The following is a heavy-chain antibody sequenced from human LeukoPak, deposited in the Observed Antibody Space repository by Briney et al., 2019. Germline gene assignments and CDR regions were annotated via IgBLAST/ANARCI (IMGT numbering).Heavy chain of an antibody. V-gene: IGHV4-31*03. CDR1: GGSISSGGYY. D-gene: IGHD1-7*01. J-gene: IGHJ6*03. CDR3: ARRGGELRVRYMDV. CDR2: IYYSGST. Sequence: SETLSLTCTVSGGSISSGGYYWSWIRQHPGKGLEWIGYIYYSGSTYYNPSLKSRVTISIDTSKNQFSLKLSSVTAADTAVYYCARRGGELRVRYMDVWGKGTTVTVSS.